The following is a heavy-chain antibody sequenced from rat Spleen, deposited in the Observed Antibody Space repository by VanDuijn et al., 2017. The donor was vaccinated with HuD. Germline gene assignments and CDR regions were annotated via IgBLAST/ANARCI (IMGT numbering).Heavy chain of an antibody. V-gene: IGHV2S61*01. CDR1: GFSLTIYG. CDR3: ASQHYYDGYHRDF. J-gene: IGHJ2*01. CDR2: IWGNGET. D-gene: IGHD1-12*03. Sequence: QVQLKESGPGLVQPSRTLSLTCTVSGFSLTIYGVTWVRQPPGKGLEWMGVIWGNGETNYKSALKSRLSISSDTSKSQVFLKMNNMQTEDTAMYFCASQHYYDGYHRDFWGQGVMVTVSS.